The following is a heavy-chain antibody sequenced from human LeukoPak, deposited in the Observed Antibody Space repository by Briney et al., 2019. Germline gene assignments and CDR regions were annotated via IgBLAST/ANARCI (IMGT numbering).Heavy chain of an antibody. CDR2: TNPSGGST. J-gene: IGHJ4*02. Sequence: GASVKVSCKASGYTFTSYYMHWVRQGPGQGLEWMGITNPSGGSTGYAQKFQDRVTMTRDTSTSTVYMELSSLRSEDTAAYYCASPGRYYDSSGYFNYWGQGTLVTVSS. V-gene: IGHV1-46*01. CDR3: ASPGRYYDSSGYFNY. D-gene: IGHD3-22*01. CDR1: GYTFTSYY.